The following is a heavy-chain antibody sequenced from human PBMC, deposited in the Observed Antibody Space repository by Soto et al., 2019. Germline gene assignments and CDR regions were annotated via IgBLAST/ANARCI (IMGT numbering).Heavy chain of an antibody. D-gene: IGHD1-26*01. CDR2: VYHSGTT. V-gene: IGHV4-59*01. J-gene: IGHJ4*02. CDR3: ARDMPYCAGSLARCDY. Sequence: SETLSLTCSVSGVSITGSYCSWIRQPAGKTLEWIGYVYHSGTTTYNPCLKSGVSISVDTSKNQFSLRLTSVIAADTAVYYCARDMPYCAGSLARCDYFGEGTLVAFCS. CDR1: GVSITGSY.